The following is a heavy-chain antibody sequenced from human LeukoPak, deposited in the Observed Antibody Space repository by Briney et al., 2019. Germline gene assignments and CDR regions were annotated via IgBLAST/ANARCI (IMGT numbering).Heavy chain of an antibody. J-gene: IGHJ4*02. CDR2: INQDGSEK. CDR1: GFTFSSYW. Sequence: GGSLRLSCAASGFTFSSYWMSWVRQAPGKGLEWVANINQDGSEKYYVDSVKGRFTISRDNAKNSLYLQMNSLRAEDTAVFYCAREIGGYNRFDYWGQGTLVTVSS. V-gene: IGHV3-7*01. CDR3: AREIGGYNRFDY. D-gene: IGHD5-24*01.